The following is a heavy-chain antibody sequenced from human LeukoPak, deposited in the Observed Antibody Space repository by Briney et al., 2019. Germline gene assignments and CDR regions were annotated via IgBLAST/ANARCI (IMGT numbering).Heavy chain of an antibody. V-gene: IGHV1-69*04. J-gene: IGHJ4*02. CDR3: ARETRMNYYDSSGYRALIDY. CDR1: GGTFSSYA. Sequence: SVKVSCKASGGTFSSYAISWVRQAPGQGLEWTGRIIPILGIANYAQKFQGRVTITADKSTSTAYMELSSLRSEDTAVYYCARETRMNYYDSSGYRALIDYWGQGTLVTVSS. CDR2: IIPILGIA. D-gene: IGHD3-22*01.